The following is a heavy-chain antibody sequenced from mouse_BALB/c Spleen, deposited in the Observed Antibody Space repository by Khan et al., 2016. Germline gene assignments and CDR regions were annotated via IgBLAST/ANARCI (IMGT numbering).Heavy chain of an antibody. CDR2: IRLKSNNYAT. CDR3: SRDGYLDY. D-gene: IGHD2-3*01. CDR1: GFTFSNYW. J-gene: IGHJ2*01. Sequence: EVKLEESGGGLVQPGGSMKLSCVASGFTFSNYWMNWVRQSPEKGLEWVAEIRLKSNNYATYYAESGKGRFTISRDDSKSSVYLQMNNLRAEDTGIYYCSRDGYLDYWGQGTTLTVSS. V-gene: IGHV6-6*02.